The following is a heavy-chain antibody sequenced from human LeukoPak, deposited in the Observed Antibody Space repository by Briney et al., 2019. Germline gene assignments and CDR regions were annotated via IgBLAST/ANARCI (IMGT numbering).Heavy chain of an antibody. D-gene: IGHD6-13*01. V-gene: IGHV4-39*01. Sequence: PSETLSLTCTVSGGSISSSSYYWGWIRQPPGKGLEWIGTIYYSGGTYYNPPLKSRVTISVDTSKNQFSLKLSSVTAADTAVYYCARLNIIGSSPVHHFDYWGQGTLVTVSS. CDR1: GGSISSSSYY. J-gene: IGHJ4*02. CDR2: IYYSGGT. CDR3: ARLNIIGSSPVHHFDY.